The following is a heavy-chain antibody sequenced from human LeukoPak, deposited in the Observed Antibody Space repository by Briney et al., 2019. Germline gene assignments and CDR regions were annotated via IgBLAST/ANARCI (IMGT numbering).Heavy chain of an antibody. J-gene: IGHJ4*02. CDR3: ARHSGGSAETDY. Sequence: PSETLSLTCAVYGGSFSGYYWSWIRQPPGKGLEWIGEINHSGSTYYNPSLKSRVTISVDTSKNQFSLKLSSVTAADTAVYYCARHSGGSAETDYWGQGTLVTVSS. D-gene: IGHD2-15*01. V-gene: IGHV4-34*01. CDR2: INHSGST. CDR1: GGSFSGYY.